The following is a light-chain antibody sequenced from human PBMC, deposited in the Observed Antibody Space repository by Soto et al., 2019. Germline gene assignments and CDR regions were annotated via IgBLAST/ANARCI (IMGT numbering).Light chain of an antibody. J-gene: IGKJ4*01. CDR3: QQVYVYPST. CDR2: AAS. CDR1: QGISSY. Sequence: IQLTQSPASLSASLGDRVTITCRASQGISSYLGWYQQKPGKAPNLLIYAASTLQSGVPSRFRGGGSGTDCTLTISSLQPEDFATYYCQQVYVYPSTFGGGTKVDIK. V-gene: IGKV1-9*01.